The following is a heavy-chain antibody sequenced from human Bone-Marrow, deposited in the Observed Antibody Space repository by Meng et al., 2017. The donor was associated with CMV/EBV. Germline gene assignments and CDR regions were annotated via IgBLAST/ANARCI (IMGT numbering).Heavy chain of an antibody. D-gene: IGHD6-6*01. CDR2: IYYSGST. V-gene: IGHV4-39*07. Sequence: SETLSLTCTVPGGSISSSSYYWGWIRQPPGKGLEWIGSIYYSGSTYYNPSLKSRVTISVDTSKNQFSLKLSSVTAADTAVYYCAIPRGIAARPWNWFDPWGQGTLVTVSS. CDR3: AIPRGIAARPWNWFDP. J-gene: IGHJ5*02. CDR1: GGSISSSSYY.